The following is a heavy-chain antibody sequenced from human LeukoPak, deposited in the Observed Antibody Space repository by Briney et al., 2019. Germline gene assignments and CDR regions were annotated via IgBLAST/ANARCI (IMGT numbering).Heavy chain of an antibody. CDR1: GFTFSTYS. V-gene: IGHV3-21*06. Sequence: GGSLRLSCAASGFTFSTYSMNWVRQAPGKGLEWVSSISSGSRYIYYADSVKGRFTISRDNARNLLFLQMNGLRAEDTAVYYCARGRSITLLRGVAMSDGFDIWGQGAMVAVSS. CDR3: ARGRSITLLRGVAMSDGFDI. D-gene: IGHD3-10*01. CDR2: ISSGSRYI. J-gene: IGHJ3*02.